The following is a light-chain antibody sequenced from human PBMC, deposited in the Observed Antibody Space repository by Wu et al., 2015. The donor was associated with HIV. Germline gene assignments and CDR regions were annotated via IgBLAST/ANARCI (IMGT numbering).Light chain of an antibody. CDR2: DTT. V-gene: IGKV1-27*01. J-gene: IGKJ1*01. CDR1: QDIVYS. CDR3: QKYNTAPWT. Sequence: DIQMTQSPSALSASVGDRVTITCRASQDIVYSLAWYQQKPGRVPELLIYDTTTLKSGVPSRFRGSGSGTHFTLTISSLQPEDVATYYCQKYNTAPWTFGQGTKVEMK.